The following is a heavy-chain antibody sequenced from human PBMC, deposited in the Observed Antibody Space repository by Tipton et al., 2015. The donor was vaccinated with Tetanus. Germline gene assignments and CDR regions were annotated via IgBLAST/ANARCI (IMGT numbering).Heavy chain of an antibody. CDR3: ASGSTFDY. CDR2: ISSTSTYI. D-gene: IGHD1-26*01. V-gene: IGHV3-21*01. J-gene: IGHJ4*02. Sequence: VQLVQSGGGVVQPGGSLRLSCAASGFSFSNFGMNWVRQAPGKGLEWVASISSTSTYIYYTGSVKGRFTIFRDNAKNSLYLQMNSLRAEDTAVYYCASGSTFDYWGQGTLVTVSS. CDR1: GFSFSNFG.